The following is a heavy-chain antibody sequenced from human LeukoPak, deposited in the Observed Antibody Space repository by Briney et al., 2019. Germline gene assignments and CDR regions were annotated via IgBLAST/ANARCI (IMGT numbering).Heavy chain of an antibody. D-gene: IGHD3-9*01. Sequence: GGSLRLSCAASGFTFSSYEMNGVRQAPGKGLEWVSYISSSGSTIYYADSVKGRFTISRDNAKNSLYLQMNSLRAEDTAVYYCARDTHRYFDWLKTYYYYGMDVWGKGTTVTVSS. CDR3: ARDTHRYFDWLKTYYYYGMDV. J-gene: IGHJ6*04. CDR2: ISSSGSTI. CDR1: GFTFSSYE. V-gene: IGHV3-48*03.